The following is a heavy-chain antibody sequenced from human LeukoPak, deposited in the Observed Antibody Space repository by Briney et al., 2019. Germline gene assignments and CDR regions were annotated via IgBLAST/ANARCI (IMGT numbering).Heavy chain of an antibody. CDR3: ARHGVGSSWFGFDY. V-gene: IGHV5-51*01. CDR1: GSRVTSYG. CDR2: INPGESDP. Sequence: EPLQISCKGSGSRVTSYGSGWGGSMPGTGQEYMGIINPGESDPRYSPTFQGRATISADRSISTAYLQWSSLKASDTAMYYCARHGVGSSWFGFDYWGQGTLVTVSS. D-gene: IGHD6-6*01. J-gene: IGHJ4*02.